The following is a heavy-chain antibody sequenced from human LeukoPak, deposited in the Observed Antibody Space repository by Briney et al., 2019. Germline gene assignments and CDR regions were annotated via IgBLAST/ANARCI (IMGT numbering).Heavy chain of an antibody. V-gene: IGHV3-30*18. Sequence: GGSRRLSCAASRFTFSSYGMHRVRQAPGKGLERVAVISYDGSNKYYADSVKGRFTISRDNSKNTLYLQMNSLRAEDTAVYYCAKDPHYYGSGSYGDYFDYWGQGTLVTVSS. D-gene: IGHD3-10*01. CDR2: ISYDGSNK. J-gene: IGHJ4*02. CDR3: AKDPHYYGSGSYGDYFDY. CDR1: RFTFSSYG.